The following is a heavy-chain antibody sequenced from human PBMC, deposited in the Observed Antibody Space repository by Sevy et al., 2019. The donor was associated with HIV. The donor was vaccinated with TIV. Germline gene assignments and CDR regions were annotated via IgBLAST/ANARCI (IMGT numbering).Heavy chain of an antibody. Sequence: ASVKVSCKASGGPFNTYAITWIRQAPGQGLEWMGGIIPLFGTTTYAHHFQGRITITADESRTTAYMELSSLRSEDTAVYYCASERGGPVQLERLTSYYGMDIWGQGTTVTVSS. V-gene: IGHV1-69*13. J-gene: IGHJ6*02. CDR2: IIPLFGTT. CDR3: ASERGGPVQLERLTSYYGMDI. CDR1: GGPFNTYA. D-gene: IGHD1-1*01.